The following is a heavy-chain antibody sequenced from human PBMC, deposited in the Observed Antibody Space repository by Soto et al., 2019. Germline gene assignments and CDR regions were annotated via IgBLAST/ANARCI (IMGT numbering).Heavy chain of an antibody. V-gene: IGHV3-30*18. J-gene: IGHJ5*02. D-gene: IGHD1-26*01. CDR3: AKPLLLYSGRNDDP. CDR2: ISYDGGNR. Sequence: QVQLVESGGGVVQPGTSLRLSCAASGFSFSGYGMHWVRQAPDKGLEWVAIISYDGGNRYYAESVKGRFTISRDNSKNPVFLKMNSLRGEDTAMYYCAKPLLLYSGRNDDPWGQETQVPVPS. CDR1: GFSFSGYG.